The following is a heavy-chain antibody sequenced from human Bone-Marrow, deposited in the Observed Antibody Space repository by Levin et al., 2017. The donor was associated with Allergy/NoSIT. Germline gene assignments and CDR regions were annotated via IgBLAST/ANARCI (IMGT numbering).Heavy chain of an antibody. CDR1: GYSFIGFY. J-gene: IGHJ4*01. Sequence: KSGESLKISCKASGYSFIGFYIHWLRQAPGQGPEWMGWINPSSGGTNYAEKFRGRVAMTRDTSISTVYMDLGSLTSDDTALYYCARDRAGGSPSRVSDHWGQGTLVTVSS. V-gene: IGHV1-2*02. CDR2: INPSSGGT. D-gene: IGHD1-26*01. CDR3: ARDRAGGSPSRVSDH.